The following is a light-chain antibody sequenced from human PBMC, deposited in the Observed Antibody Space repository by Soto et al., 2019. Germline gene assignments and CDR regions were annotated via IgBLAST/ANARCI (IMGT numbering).Light chain of an antibody. J-gene: IGKJ1*01. CDR3: QKYDSYSLT. CDR2: DGS. Sequence: DIQMTQSTSTLSASVGDRVTTTCRSRQSIGGWLAWYQQKPGKAPKLLIFDGSSLKSGVPSRFSGSGSGTEFTLTISSLQPVDFATYYCQKYDSYSLTFGQGTKVDIK. V-gene: IGKV1-5*01. CDR1: QSIGGW.